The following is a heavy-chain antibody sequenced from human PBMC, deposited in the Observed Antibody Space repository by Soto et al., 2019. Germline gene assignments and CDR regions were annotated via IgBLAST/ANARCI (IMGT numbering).Heavy chain of an antibody. CDR3: ARDRSSSSL. D-gene: IGHD6-6*01. CDR2: NSAYNRKT. Sequence: QAQLVQSGAEVKKPGASVKVSCKASGYTFTNYGISWVRQAPGQGLEWMGWNSAYNRKTDYAQKFQGRVIMTTDTSTSTAYMELRSLRSDDTAVYYCARDRSSSSLWGQGTLVTVSS. J-gene: IGHJ4*02. CDR1: GYTFTNYG. V-gene: IGHV1-18*01.